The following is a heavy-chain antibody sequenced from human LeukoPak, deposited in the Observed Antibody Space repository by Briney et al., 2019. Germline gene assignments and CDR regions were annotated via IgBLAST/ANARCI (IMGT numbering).Heavy chain of an antibody. Sequence: SETLSLTCTVSGGSITSHYWTWIRQPPGRGLEWIGYTYYSGSPNYNPSLKSRVTISVDTSKNQFSLKMDSMTAADTAVYYCAGRHYGDYVDYWGQGTLVTVSS. V-gene: IGHV4-59*11. J-gene: IGHJ4*02. CDR1: GGSITSHY. CDR2: TYYSGSP. D-gene: IGHD4-17*01. CDR3: AGRHYGDYVDY.